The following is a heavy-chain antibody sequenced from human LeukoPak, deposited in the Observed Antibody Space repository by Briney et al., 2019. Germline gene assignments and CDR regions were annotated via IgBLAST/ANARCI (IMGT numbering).Heavy chain of an antibody. CDR2: INHSGST. J-gene: IGHJ4*02. CDR1: GGSFSGYY. V-gene: IGHV4-34*01. D-gene: IGHD5-24*01. CDR3: ASLYRSGGGYNYVDY. Sequence: SETLSLTCAVHGGSFSGYYWSWIRQPPGKGLEWIGEINHSGSTNYNPSLKSRVTISVDTSKNQFSLKLSSVTAADTAVYYCASLYRSGGGYNYVDYWGQGTLVTVSS.